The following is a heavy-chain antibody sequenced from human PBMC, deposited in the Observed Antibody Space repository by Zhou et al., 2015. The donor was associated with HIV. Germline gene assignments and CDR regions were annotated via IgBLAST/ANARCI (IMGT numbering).Heavy chain of an antibody. D-gene: IGHD2-21*02. CDR1: GYTFVTHT. J-gene: IGHJ4*02. CDR3: VRGDHLVMVTSFADY. CDR2: ISPYNGNV. Sequence: QVQLVQSGPEVKKPGASVEVSCKASGYTFVTHTIHWVRQAPGQGLEWMGWISPYNGNVNYAQKFRARVIMTTDTPTSTAYMSLRGLDSDDTAVYYCVRGDHLVMVTSFADYWGQGTLVTVS. V-gene: IGHV1-18*04.